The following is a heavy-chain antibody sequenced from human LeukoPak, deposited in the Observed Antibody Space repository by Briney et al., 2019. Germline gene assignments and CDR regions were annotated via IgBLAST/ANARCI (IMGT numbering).Heavy chain of an antibody. D-gene: IGHD3-3*01. Sequence: GESLTLSCVMTGFDFKSYAMTWVRQAPGKGLEWVSAIGGGTSGITQYAESLQGRFSISRDNSKSTVYLQMNSLRAEDTAVYYCAKAHAENFWSTSNWFDPWGQGTLVTVSS. CDR1: GFDFKSYA. CDR3: AKAHAENFWSTSNWFDP. J-gene: IGHJ5*02. CDR2: IGGGTSGIT. V-gene: IGHV3-23*01.